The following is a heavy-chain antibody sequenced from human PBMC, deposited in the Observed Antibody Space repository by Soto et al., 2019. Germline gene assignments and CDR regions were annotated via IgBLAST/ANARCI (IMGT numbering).Heavy chain of an antibody. CDR3: ARGAHRIGLINWLDP. Sequence: ASVKVSCKASGYTFTSYAMHWVRHATGQRLEWMGWINAGNGNTKYSQKFQGRVTITRGTSASTAYMELSSLRSEDTAVYYCARGAHRIGLINWLDPWGQGTMVTVSS. D-gene: IGHD6-19*01. J-gene: IGHJ5*01. CDR1: GYTFTSYA. CDR2: INAGNGNT. V-gene: IGHV1-3*01.